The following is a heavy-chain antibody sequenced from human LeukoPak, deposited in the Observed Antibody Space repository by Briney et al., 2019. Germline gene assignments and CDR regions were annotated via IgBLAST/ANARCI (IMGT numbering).Heavy chain of an antibody. V-gene: IGHV1-8*01. D-gene: IGHD5-18*01. CDR1: GYTFTSYD. Sequence: VASVKVSCKASGYTFTSYDINWVRQATGQGLEWMGWMNPNSGNTGYAQKFQGRVTITADKSTSTAYMEPSSLRSEDTAVYYCASNGYSYGYYVDYWGQGTLVTVSS. CDR2: MNPNSGNT. J-gene: IGHJ4*02. CDR3: ASNGYSYGYYVDY.